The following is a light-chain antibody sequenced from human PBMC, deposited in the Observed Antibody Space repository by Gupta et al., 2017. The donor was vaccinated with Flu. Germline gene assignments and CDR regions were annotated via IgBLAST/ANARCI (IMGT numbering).Light chain of an antibody. CDR2: QDY. CDR3: QAWDSNVVVV. CDR1: KLGEKN. Sequence: SGHKLGEKNVSWYMKRSGQSPILVVYQDYRRRSGVPERFSGSNSGDTATLTIIGTQETDEADYYCQAWDSNVVVVFGGGTKLTVL. V-gene: IGLV3-1*01. J-gene: IGLJ2*01.